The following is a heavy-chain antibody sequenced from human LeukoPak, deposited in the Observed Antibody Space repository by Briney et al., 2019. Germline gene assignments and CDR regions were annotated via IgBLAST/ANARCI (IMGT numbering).Heavy chain of an antibody. Sequence: GGPLTLSCAASGFIFSNYWMHWLRQFPGKGRVWGSHINGSGSVTNYADSVKGRFTFSRDNAKKTVYLQMNSLGAEDTAVYYCARDYHYGLDVWGHGTTVTVSS. CDR2: INGSGSVT. V-gene: IGHV3-74*01. J-gene: IGHJ6*02. CDR3: ARDYHYGLDV. CDR1: GFIFSNYW.